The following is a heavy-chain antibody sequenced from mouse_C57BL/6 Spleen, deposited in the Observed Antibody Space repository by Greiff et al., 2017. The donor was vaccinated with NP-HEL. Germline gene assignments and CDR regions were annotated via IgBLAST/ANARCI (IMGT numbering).Heavy chain of an antibody. CDR2: IWSGGST. Sequence: VQLQQSGPGLVQPSQSLSITCTVSGFSLTSYGVHWVRQSPGKGLEWLGVIWSGGSTDYNADFISRLSISKDNSKSQVFFQMSSLQAEDTAIYYCARGAITPYYFDYWGQGTTLTVSS. CDR3: ARGAITPYYFDY. D-gene: IGHD1-3*01. V-gene: IGHV2-2*01. J-gene: IGHJ2*01. CDR1: GFSLTSYG.